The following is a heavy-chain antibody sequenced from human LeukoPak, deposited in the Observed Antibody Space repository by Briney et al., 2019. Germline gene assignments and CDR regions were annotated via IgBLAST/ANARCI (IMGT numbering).Heavy chain of an antibody. J-gene: IGHJ5*02. CDR3: ARAGIAAAPRFDP. D-gene: IGHD6-13*01. CDR1: GCSISTTTYY. CDR2: IYYSGST. Sequence: PSETLSLTCTASGCSISTTTYYWGRLRQPPGKGLEWIGSIYYSGSTYHNSSLTGRVPISIDTSNNQFSLELSSVTAADTAVYYCARAGIAAAPRFDPWGQGTLVTGSS. V-gene: IGHV4-39*01.